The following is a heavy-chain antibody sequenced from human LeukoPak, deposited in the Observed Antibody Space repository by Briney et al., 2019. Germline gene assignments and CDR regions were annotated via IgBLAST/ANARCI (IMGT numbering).Heavy chain of an antibody. CDR2: IGTAGDT. J-gene: IGHJ4*02. V-gene: IGHV3-13*01. D-gene: IGHD2-15*01. CDR3: AGDGSGFFDY. Sequence: GGSLRLSCAASGFTFSSYDMHWVRQATGKGLEWVSAIGTAGDTYYPGSVKGRFTISRDNAKNSLFLQMNSLRAEDTAVYYCAGDGSGFFDYWGQGALVTVSS. CDR1: GFTFSSYD.